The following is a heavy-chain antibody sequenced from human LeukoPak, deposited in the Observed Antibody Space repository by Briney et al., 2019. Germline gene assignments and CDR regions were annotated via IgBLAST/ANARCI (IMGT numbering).Heavy chain of an antibody. J-gene: IGHJ4*02. D-gene: IGHD6-13*01. Sequence: PGGSLRLSCAASGFTFSSYGMHWVRQAPGKGLEWVAVIWYDGSNKYYADSVKGRFTISRDNSKNTLYLQMNSLRAEDTAVYYCAKDVSVLGSSSWYGLDYWGQGTLVTVSS. V-gene: IGHV3-33*06. CDR2: IWYDGSNK. CDR3: AKDVSVLGSSSWYGLDY. CDR1: GFTFSSYG.